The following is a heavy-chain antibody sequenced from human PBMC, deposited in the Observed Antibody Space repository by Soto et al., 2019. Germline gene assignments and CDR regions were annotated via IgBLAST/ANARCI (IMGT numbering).Heavy chain of an antibody. CDR3: ARTFQSWTGGWYFDL. CDR1: GGTFSSYS. D-gene: IGHD3-16*01. V-gene: IGHV1-69*01. J-gene: IGHJ2*01. Sequence: QVQLVQSGAEVKKPGSSVKVSCKASGGTFSSYSINWVRQAPGQGLEWMGGIIPIFGTANYAQKFQGRVTLTADESTSTAHMEMSSLRNEDTAVYYCARTFQSWTGGWYFDLWGRGTLVTVSS. CDR2: IIPIFGTA.